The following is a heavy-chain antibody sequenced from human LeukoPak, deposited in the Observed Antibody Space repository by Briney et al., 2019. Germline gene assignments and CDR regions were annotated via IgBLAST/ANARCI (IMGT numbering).Heavy chain of an antibody. CDR3: AREYCSSTSCYTGGFDY. J-gene: IGHJ4*02. CDR1: GGSISSYY. V-gene: IGHV4-59*01. Sequence: SETLSLTCTVSGGSISSYYWSWIRQPPGKGLEWIGYIYYSGSTNYNPSLKSRVTISVDTSKNQFSLKLSSVTAADTAVYYCAREYCSSTSCYTGGFDYWGQGTLVTVSS. CDR2: IYYSGST. D-gene: IGHD2-2*02.